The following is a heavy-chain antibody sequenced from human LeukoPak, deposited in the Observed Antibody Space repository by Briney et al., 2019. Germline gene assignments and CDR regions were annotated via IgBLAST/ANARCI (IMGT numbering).Heavy chain of an antibody. V-gene: IGHV3-30*18. CDR3: AKEKEGGYFDL. CDR2: ISYDGSNK. D-gene: IGHD1-26*01. Sequence: GGSLRLSCAASGFTFSSYGMHWVRQAPGKGLEWVAVISYDGSNKYYADSVKGRFTISRDNSKNTLHLQMNSLRAEDTAVYYCAKEKEGGYFDLWGRGTLVTVSS. J-gene: IGHJ2*01. CDR1: GFTFSSYG.